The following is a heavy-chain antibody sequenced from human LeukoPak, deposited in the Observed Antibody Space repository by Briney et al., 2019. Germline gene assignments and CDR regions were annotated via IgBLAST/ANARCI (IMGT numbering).Heavy chain of an antibody. CDR2: IIPIFGTA. Sequence: SVKVSCKASGGTFSSYAISWVRQAPGQGLEWMGGIIPIFGTANYAQKFQGRVTITADESTSTAYMELSSLRSDDTAVYYCARGGGYYYGSGSYSPRAYNWFDPWGQGTLVTVSS. CDR1: GGTFSSYA. V-gene: IGHV1-69*01. D-gene: IGHD3-10*01. J-gene: IGHJ5*02. CDR3: ARGGGYYYGSGSYSPRAYNWFDP.